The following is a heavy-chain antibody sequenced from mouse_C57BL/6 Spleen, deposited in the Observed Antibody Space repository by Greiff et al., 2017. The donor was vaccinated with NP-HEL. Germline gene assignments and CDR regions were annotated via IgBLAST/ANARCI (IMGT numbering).Heavy chain of an antibody. CDR2: IRNKANGYTT. CDR3: ARWDTGFAY. CDR1: GFTFTDYY. V-gene: IGHV7-3*01. Sequence: EVKLMESGGGLVQPGGSLSLSCAASGFTFTDYYMSWVRQPPGKALAWLGFIRNKANGYTTEYSASVKGRFTISRDNSQSILYLQMNARRAEDSATYYCARWDTGFAYWGQGTLVTVSA. J-gene: IGHJ3*01. D-gene: IGHD1-1*01.